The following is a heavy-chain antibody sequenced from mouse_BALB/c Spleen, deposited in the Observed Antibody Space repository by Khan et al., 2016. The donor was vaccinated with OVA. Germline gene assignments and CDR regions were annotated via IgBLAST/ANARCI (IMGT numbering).Heavy chain of an antibody. CDR1: GYSITSDYA. V-gene: IGHV3-2*02. CDR2: ISYSGST. J-gene: IGHJ4*01. Sequence: EVQLQESGPGLVKPSQSLSLTCTVTGYSITSDYAWNWIRQFPGNKLEWMGYISYSGSTSYNPSLKSRISITRDTSKNQFFLQLNSVTTEDTATYYCARGNYYGYARDYWGQGTSVTGSS. D-gene: IGHD1-1*01. CDR3: ARGNYYGYARDY.